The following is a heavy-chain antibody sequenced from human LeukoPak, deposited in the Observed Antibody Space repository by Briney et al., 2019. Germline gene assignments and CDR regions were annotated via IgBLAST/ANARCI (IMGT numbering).Heavy chain of an antibody. V-gene: IGHV3-23*01. D-gene: IGHD2-2*01. CDR2: ISGSGGST. Sequence: GGSLRLSCAASGFTFSSYAMSWVRQAPGKGLEWVSAISGSGGSTYYADSVKGRFTISRDNSKNTLYLQMNSLRAEDTAVYYCAGGLGYCSSTSCHILYYYYGMDVWGQGTTVTASS. J-gene: IGHJ6*02. CDR3: AGGLGYCSSTSCHILYYYYGMDV. CDR1: GFTFSSYA.